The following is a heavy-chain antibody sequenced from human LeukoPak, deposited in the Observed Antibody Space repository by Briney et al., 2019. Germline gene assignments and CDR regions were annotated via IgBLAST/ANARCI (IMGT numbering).Heavy chain of an antibody. CDR3: ARVLDLSKRGLDAFDI. D-gene: IGHD3-16*01. V-gene: IGHV4-59*01. Sequence: SETLSLTCTVSGGSISSYYWSWIRQTPGKGLEWIGFIYYTGNTNYNPSLKSRVTMSLDRSKNLFSLKLRSLTAADTAVYYCARVLDLSKRGLDAFDIWGQGTMVTVSS. CDR1: GGSISSYY. J-gene: IGHJ3*02. CDR2: IYYTGNT.